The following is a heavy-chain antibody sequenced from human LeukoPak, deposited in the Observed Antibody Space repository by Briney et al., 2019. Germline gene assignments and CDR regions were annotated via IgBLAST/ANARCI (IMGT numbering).Heavy chain of an antibody. Sequence: SETQSLTCTVSGGSISSYYWSWIRQPAGKGLEWIGRIYTSGSTNYNPSLKSRVTISVDTSKNQFSLELSSVTAADTAVYYCARYTSVTLYYFDYWGQGTLVTVSS. CDR1: GGSISSYY. CDR2: IYTSGST. CDR3: ARYTSVTLYYFDY. D-gene: IGHD4-17*01. V-gene: IGHV4-4*07. J-gene: IGHJ4*02.